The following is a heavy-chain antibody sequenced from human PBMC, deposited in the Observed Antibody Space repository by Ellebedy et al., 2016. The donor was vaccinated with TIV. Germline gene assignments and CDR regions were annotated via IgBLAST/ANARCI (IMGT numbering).Heavy chain of an antibody. J-gene: IGHJ5*02. Sequence: SETLSLXXAVYGGSFSEYHWSWIRQFPGKGLEWIGEINHSGSTNYNPSPKSRVTISVDTSKNQCPLKVTSVTAADTAVYFCARRGYGPGRYNWFDPWGQGTLVTVSS. CDR1: GGSFSEYH. CDR3: ARRGYGPGRYNWFDP. D-gene: IGHD3-10*01. V-gene: IGHV4-34*01. CDR2: INHSGST.